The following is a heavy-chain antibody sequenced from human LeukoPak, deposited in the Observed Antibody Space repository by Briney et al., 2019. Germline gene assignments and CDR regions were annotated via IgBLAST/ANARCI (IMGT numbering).Heavy chain of an antibody. Sequence: SETLSLTCTVSGGSISSYYWSWIRQPPGKGLEWIGYIYYSGSTNYNPSLRSRVTISVDTSKNQFSLKLSSVTAADTAVYYCARITTPGAQYFQHWGQGTLVTVSS. CDR1: GGSISSYY. V-gene: IGHV4-59*01. CDR2: IYYSGST. CDR3: ARITTPGAQYFQH. J-gene: IGHJ1*01. D-gene: IGHD1-1*01.